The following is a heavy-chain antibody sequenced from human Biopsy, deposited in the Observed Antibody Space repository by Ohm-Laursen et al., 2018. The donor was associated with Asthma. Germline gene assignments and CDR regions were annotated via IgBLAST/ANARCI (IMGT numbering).Heavy chain of an antibody. V-gene: IGHV3-7*01. J-gene: IGHJ1*01. Sequence: SLRLSCAASGFTFGDYWMSWVRQVPGKGLEWVANIKHDGTENNHVDSLKGRFTISRDNAKNSLYLQMNSLRAEDTAVYYCARTFHFWSPYHAEHYQLWGQGTLVTVPS. D-gene: IGHD3-3*02. CDR3: ARTFHFWSPYHAEHYQL. CDR1: GFTFGDYW. CDR2: IKHDGTEN.